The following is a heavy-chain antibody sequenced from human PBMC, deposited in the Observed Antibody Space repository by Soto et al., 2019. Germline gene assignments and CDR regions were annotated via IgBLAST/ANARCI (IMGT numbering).Heavy chain of an antibody. CDR3: TKRATTVPTPGNYFDS. Sequence: GGSLRLSCTGSGFSFFSYAMSWVRQAPGKGLEWVSTISGSGGHTYYADSVKGRFVVSRDNDKNTVYLHMSSLTGEDTAVYYCTKRATTVPTPGNYFDSWGQGTLVTVSS. J-gene: IGHJ4*02. CDR2: ISGSGGHT. V-gene: IGHV3-23*01. CDR1: GFSFFSYA. D-gene: IGHD1-1*01.